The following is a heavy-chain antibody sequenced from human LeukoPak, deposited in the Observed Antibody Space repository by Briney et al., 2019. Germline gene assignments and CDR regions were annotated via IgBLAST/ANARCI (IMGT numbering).Heavy chain of an antibody. Sequence: ASVKVSCKASGYTFTSYGISWVRQAPGQGLEWMGWISAYNGNTNYAQKLQGRGTMTTDTSTRTAYMELRSLRSDDTAVYYCARAYGDDSSGYYRGYYYGMDVWGQGTTVTVSS. CDR3: ARAYGDDSSGYYRGYYYGMDV. CDR1: GYTFTSYG. D-gene: IGHD3-22*01. J-gene: IGHJ6*02. V-gene: IGHV1-18*01. CDR2: ISAYNGNT.